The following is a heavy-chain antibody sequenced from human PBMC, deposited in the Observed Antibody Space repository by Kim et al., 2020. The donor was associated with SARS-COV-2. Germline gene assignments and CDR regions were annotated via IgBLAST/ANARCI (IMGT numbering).Heavy chain of an antibody. Sequence: GGSLRLSCAASGFTFSSYAMHWVRQAPGKGLEWVAVISYDGSNKYYADSVKGRFTISRDNSKNTLYLQMNSLRAEDTAVYYCAREVLVVRAPLFDYWGQG. D-gene: IGHD3-10*01. CDR2: ISYDGSNK. CDR3: AREVLVVRAPLFDY. J-gene: IGHJ4*02. CDR1: GFTFSSYA. V-gene: IGHV3-30*04.